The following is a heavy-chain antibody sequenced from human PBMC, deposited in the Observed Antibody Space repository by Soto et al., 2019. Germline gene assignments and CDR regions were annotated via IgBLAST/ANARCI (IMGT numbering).Heavy chain of an antibody. D-gene: IGHD5-12*01. Sequence: SVKVSCKASGGTFSSYAISWVRQAPGQGLEWMGGIIPIFGTANYAQKFQGRVTVTADESTSTAYMELSSLRSEDTAVYYCASNLSGYSHVEGVWGQGTTVTVSS. CDR2: IIPIFGTA. V-gene: IGHV1-69*13. CDR1: GGTFSSYA. J-gene: IGHJ6*02. CDR3: ASNLSGYSHVEGV.